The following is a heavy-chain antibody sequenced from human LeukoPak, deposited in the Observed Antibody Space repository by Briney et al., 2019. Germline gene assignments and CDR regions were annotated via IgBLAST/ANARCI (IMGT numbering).Heavy chain of an antibody. CDR3: ARNRISAAGCVFDI. CDR1: GFTFSDHY. V-gene: IGHV3-11*03. J-gene: IGHJ3*02. D-gene: IGHD6-13*01. Sequence: GGSLRLSCAASGFTFSDHYMRWLRQAPGKGLEWVSYISTSGVYINYADSVKGRFTISRDDAKNSLYLQMNSLVAEDTAMYYCARNRISAAGCVFDIWGQGTMVTVSS. CDR2: ISTSGVYI.